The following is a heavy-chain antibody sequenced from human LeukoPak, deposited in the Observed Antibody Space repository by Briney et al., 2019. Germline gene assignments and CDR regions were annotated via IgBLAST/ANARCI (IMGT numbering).Heavy chain of an antibody. V-gene: IGHV4-39*07. D-gene: IGHD6-19*01. CDR3: ARDGHSSGLDAFDI. CDR2: IYYSGST. CDR1: GGSISSSSYY. Sequence: SETLSLTCTVSGGSISSSSYYWGWIRQPPGKGLEWIGSIYYSGSTNYNPSLKSRVTISVDTSKNQFSLKLSSVTAADTAVYYCARDGHSSGLDAFDIWGQGTMVTVSS. J-gene: IGHJ3*02.